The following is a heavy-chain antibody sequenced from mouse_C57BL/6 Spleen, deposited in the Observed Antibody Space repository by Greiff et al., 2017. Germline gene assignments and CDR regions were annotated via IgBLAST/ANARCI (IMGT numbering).Heavy chain of an antibody. V-gene: IGHV1-82*01. CDR2: IYPGAGDT. D-gene: IGHD1-1*01. J-gene: IGHJ1*03. CDR3: SSFGDYYGGSYWYFGG. Sequence: QVQLQQPGPELVKPGASVKISCKASGYAFSSSWMNWVKQRPGKGLEWIGRIYPGAGDTNYNGKFKGKATLTADKSSSTTYMQLSSLTSEDSAVYFCSSFGDYYGGSYWYFGGWGTRTTVAVST. CDR1: GYAFSSSW.